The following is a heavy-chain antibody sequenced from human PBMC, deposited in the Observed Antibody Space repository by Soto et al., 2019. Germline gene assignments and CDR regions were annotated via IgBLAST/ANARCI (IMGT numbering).Heavy chain of an antibody. V-gene: IGHV1-18*01. CDR2: ISAYNGNT. J-gene: IGHJ4*01. D-gene: IGHD3-10*01. CDR3: AREYYYGSGPWY. Sequence: QVQLVQSGAAVKKPGASVKVSCKAYGYTFTSYGISWVRQAPGQGLEWMGWISAYNGNTKYAQKLQCRVTMTTAASTSTAYMELSGLRSDDTAVFCCAREYYYGSGPWYWGHGTLVTVSS. CDR1: GYTFTSYG.